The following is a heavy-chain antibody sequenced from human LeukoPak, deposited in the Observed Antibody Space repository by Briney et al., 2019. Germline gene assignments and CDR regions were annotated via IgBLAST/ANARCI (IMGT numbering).Heavy chain of an antibody. CDR3: VRRDTGWNYFDY. J-gene: IGHJ4*02. CDR2: IYYTGKI. Sequence: PSETLSLTCAVSGGSTNSHYWGWIRQPPGKGLQWIGDIYYTGKINYNPSLKSRVTITLGTSKDHLSLNLTSVLAADTAIYYCVRRDTGWNYFDYWGQGILVTVSS. CDR1: GGSTNSHY. V-gene: IGHV4-59*08. D-gene: IGHD6-19*01.